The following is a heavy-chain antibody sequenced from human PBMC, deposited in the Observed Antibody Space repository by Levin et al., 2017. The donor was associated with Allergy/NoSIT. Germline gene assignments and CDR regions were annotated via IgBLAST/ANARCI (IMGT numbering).Heavy chain of an antibody. D-gene: IGHD1-26*01. V-gene: IGHV3-74*01. CDR1: GFTFSSYW. CDR2: INSDGSST. CDR3: ARGRSYYGWDAFDI. J-gene: IGHJ3*02. Sequence: GESLKISCAASGFTFSSYWMHWVRQAPGKGLVWVSRINSDGSSTTYADSVKGRFTISRDNAKNTLYLQMNSLRAEDTAVYYCARGRSYYGWDAFDIWGQGTMVTVSS.